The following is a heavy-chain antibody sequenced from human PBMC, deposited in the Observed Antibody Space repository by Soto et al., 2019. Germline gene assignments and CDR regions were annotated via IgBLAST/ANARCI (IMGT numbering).Heavy chain of an antibody. J-gene: IGHJ3*02. CDR2: IYYSGST. CDR1: GGSISSSSYY. Sequence: SETLSLTCTVSGGSISSSSYYWGWIRQPPGKGLEWIGSIYYSGSTYYNPSLKSRVTISVDTSKNQFSLKLSSVTAADTAVYYCARHSGYDSDDAFDIWGQGTMVTVSS. D-gene: IGHD5-12*01. CDR3: ARHSGYDSDDAFDI. V-gene: IGHV4-39*01.